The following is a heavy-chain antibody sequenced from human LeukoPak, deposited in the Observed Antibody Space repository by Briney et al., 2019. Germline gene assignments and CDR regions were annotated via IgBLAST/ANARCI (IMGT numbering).Heavy chain of an antibody. CDR1: GFTCSSYA. CDR2: ISGSGGST. V-gene: IGHV3-23*01. Sequence: GGSLRCSCAASGFTCSSYAMSWVRQAPGQGLEWVSAISGSGGSTYYADSGKGRFTISRDNSKNTLYLQMNSLRAEDTAVYYCAKDVSRRITMIVVVIGKRYYFDYWGQGTLVTVSS. D-gene: IGHD3-22*01. J-gene: IGHJ4*02. CDR3: AKDVSRRITMIVVVIGKRYYFDY.